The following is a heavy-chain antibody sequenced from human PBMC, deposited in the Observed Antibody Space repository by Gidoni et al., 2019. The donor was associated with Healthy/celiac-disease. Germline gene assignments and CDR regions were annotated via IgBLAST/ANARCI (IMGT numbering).Heavy chain of an antibody. CDR1: GFTVSDYY. CDR3: ARAGYCSGGSCPNWFDP. Sequence: QVQLVESGGGLVKPGGSLRLACAAPGFTVSDYYMSWIRQAPGKGLEWVSYISSSSSYTNYADSLKGRFTISRDNAKNSLYLQMNSLRAEDTAVYYCARAGYCSGGSCPNWFDPWGQGTLVTVSS. V-gene: IGHV3-11*06. J-gene: IGHJ5*02. D-gene: IGHD2-15*01. CDR2: ISSSSSYT.